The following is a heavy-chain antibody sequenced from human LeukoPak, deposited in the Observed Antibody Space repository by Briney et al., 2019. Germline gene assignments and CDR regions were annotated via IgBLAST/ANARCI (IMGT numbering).Heavy chain of an antibody. Sequence: PGRSLRLSCTASGFTFGDYAMSWFRQAPGKGLERVGFIRSKAYGGTTEYATSVKGRFTISRDDSKSIAYLQMDSLKTADTAVYYCSRYYDILTGYYSARDWGQGTLVTVSS. D-gene: IGHD3-9*01. CDR1: GFTFGDYA. CDR2: IRSKAYGGTT. J-gene: IGHJ4*02. CDR3: SRYYDILTGYYSARD. V-gene: IGHV3-49*03.